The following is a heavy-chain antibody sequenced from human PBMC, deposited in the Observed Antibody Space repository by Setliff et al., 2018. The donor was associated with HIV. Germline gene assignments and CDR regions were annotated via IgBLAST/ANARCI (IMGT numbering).Heavy chain of an antibody. CDR2: ISSSSSYI. CDR3: ARGPVGVIAHFDY. V-gene: IGHV3-21*01. J-gene: IGHJ4*02. CDR1: GFTFSSYS. Sequence: GGSLRLSCAASGFTFSSYSMNWVRQAPGKGLEWVSSISSSSSYIYYADSVKGRFTISRDNAKNSLYLQMNSLRAEDTAVYYCARGPVGVIAHFDYWGQGTLVTVS. D-gene: IGHD3-16*02.